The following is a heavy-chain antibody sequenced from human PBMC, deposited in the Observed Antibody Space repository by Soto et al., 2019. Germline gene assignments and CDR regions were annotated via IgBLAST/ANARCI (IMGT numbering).Heavy chain of an antibody. CDR2: ISSSGSTI. CDR1: GFTFSDYY. J-gene: IGHJ4*02. CDR3: ARDSDLGTVTIDY. Sequence: GGSLRLSCAASGFTFSDYYMSWIRQAPGKGLEWVSYISSSGSTIYYADSVKGRFTISRDNAKNSLYLQMNSLRAEDTAVYYCARDSDLGTVTIDYWGQGTLVTVSS. D-gene: IGHD4-17*01. V-gene: IGHV3-11*01.